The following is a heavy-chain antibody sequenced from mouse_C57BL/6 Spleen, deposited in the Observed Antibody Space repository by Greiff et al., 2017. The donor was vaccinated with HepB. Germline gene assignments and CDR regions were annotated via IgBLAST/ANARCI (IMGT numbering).Heavy chain of an antibody. V-gene: IGHV1-15*01. J-gene: IGHJ2*01. Sequence: QVQLQQSGAELVRPGASVTLSCKASGYTFTDYEMHWVKQTPVHGLEWIGAIDPETGGTAYNQKFKGKAILTADKSSSTAYMELRSLTSEDSSVYYCTRDLSVEGYYFDDWGQGTTLTVSS. CDR1: GYTFTDYE. CDR3: TRDLSVEGYYFDD. CDR2: IDPETGGT. D-gene: IGHD1-1*01.